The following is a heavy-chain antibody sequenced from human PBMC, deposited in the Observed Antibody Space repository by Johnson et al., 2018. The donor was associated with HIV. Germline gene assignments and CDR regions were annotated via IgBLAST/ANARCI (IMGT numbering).Heavy chain of an antibody. D-gene: IGHD1-1*01. CDR3: ARSFGGTDAFDI. CDR1: GFSFRSYW. V-gene: IGHV3-7*05. J-gene: IGHJ3*02. Sequence: VQLVESGGGLVQPGGSLRLSCVASGFSFRSYWMTWVRQAPGKGLEWVANIKQDGSEKYYVDSVKGRFTISRDNAKNSLFMQMNSLRAEDTAVYYCARSFGGTDAFDIWGQGTMVTVSS. CDR2: IKQDGSEK.